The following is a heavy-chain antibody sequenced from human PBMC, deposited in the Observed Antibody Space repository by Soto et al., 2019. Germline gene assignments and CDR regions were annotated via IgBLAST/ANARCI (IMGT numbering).Heavy chain of an antibody. CDR3: ARRIDCSGGTCYSQPSYYYYAMDV. CDR1: CGSIISSSYY. Sequence: PSETLSLTCTFSCGSIISSSYYWGWIRQPPGKGLEWIGSIYYSGSTYYNPSLKSRVTISVDMSKNQFSLRLSSVTAADTAVYYCARRIDCSGGTCYSQPSYYYYAMDVWGQGTTVTVSS. D-gene: IGHD2-15*01. J-gene: IGHJ6*02. V-gene: IGHV4-39*01. CDR2: IYYSGST.